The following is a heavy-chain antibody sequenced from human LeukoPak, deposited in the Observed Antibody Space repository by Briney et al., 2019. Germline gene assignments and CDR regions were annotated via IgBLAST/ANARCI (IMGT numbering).Heavy chain of an antibody. CDR2: IYSGGTT. J-gene: IGHJ6*02. Sequence: GGSLRLSCAASGITVSSNYMSWVRQPPGKGLEWVSIIYSGGTTYHADSVQGRFTISRDNSKNTVYLQMNSLRVEDTAVYYCARDPRTTGKSNYGMDVWGQGTTVTVSS. D-gene: IGHD4-17*01. V-gene: IGHV3-53*01. CDR1: GITVSSNY. CDR3: ARDPRTTGKSNYGMDV.